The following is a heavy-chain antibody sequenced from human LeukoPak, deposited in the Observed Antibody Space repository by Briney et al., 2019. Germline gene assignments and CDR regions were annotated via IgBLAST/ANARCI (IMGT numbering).Heavy chain of an antibody. Sequence: GGSLRLSCAASGFTFSSYGMHWVRQAPGKGLEWVAVISYDGSNKYYADSVKGRFTISRDNSKNTLYLQMNSLRAEDTAVCYCAKGSRLHEYFQHWGQGTLVTVSS. V-gene: IGHV3-30*18. CDR3: AKGSRLHEYFQH. CDR1: GFTFSSYG. J-gene: IGHJ1*01. D-gene: IGHD3-10*01. CDR2: ISYDGSNK.